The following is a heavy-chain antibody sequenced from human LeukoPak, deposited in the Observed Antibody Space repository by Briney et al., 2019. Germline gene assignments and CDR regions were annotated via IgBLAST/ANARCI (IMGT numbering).Heavy chain of an antibody. CDR1: GGTFSSYA. CDR3: ARDRSESSFYGPFLDY. V-gene: IGHV1-69*04. Sequence: ASVKVSCKASGGTFSSYAISWVRQAPGQGLEWMGRIIPIFGIANYAQKFQGRVTITADKSTSTACMELSSLRSEDTAVYYCARDRSESSFYGPFLDYWGQGTLVTVSS. D-gene: IGHD1-26*01. CDR2: IIPIFGIA. J-gene: IGHJ4*02.